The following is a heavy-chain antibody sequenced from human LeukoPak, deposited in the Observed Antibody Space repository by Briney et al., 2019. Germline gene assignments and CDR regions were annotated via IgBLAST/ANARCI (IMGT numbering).Heavy chain of an antibody. CDR2: INPNNGGT. D-gene: IGHD2-21*01. Sequence: GASVKVSCKASGYTFTGYYMHWVRQAPGQGLEWMGWINPNNGGTNYAQNFQGRVTMTRDTSISTAYMELSRLRSDDTAVYYCARGGGYCGGDCYDYWGQGTLVTVSS. CDR1: GYTFTGYY. CDR3: ARGGGYCGGDCYDY. J-gene: IGHJ4*02. V-gene: IGHV1-2*02.